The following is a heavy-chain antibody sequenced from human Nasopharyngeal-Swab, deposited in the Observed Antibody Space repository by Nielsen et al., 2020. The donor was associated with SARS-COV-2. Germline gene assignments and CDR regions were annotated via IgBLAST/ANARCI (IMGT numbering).Heavy chain of an antibody. D-gene: IGHD2-2*01. J-gene: IGHJ6*02. CDR3: ARLSRYYYYGMDV. CDR2: INPSCGST. V-gene: IGHV1-46*01. CDR1: VYTFTSYY. Sequence: ASVTVSCKASVYTFTSYYMHWVRQAPAQGLEWMGLINPSCGSTSYAQKFQGRVTMTRDTSTRTVYLELGSLRSEDTAVYYCARLSRYYYYGMDVWGQGTTVTVSS.